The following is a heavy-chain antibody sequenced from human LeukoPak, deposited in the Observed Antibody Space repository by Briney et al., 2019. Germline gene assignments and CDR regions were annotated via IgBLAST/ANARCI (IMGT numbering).Heavy chain of an antibody. Sequence: GRSLRLSCAASGFTFDDYAMHWVRQAPGKGLEWVSGISWNSGSIGYADSVKGRFTISRDNAKNSLYLQMNSLRAEDTAVYYCAKEQITMVRGVIRGTTFDYWGQGTLVTVS. CDR3: AKEQITMVRGVIRGTTFDY. CDR2: ISWNSGSI. J-gene: IGHJ4*02. D-gene: IGHD3-10*01. V-gene: IGHV3-9*01. CDR1: GFTFDDYA.